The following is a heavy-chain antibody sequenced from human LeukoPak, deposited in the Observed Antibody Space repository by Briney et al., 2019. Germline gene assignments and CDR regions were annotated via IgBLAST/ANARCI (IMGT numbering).Heavy chain of an antibody. CDR3: ASSSIAVAGTLNRFDY. D-gene: IGHD6-19*01. Sequence: PSETLSLTCTVSGGSIISYYWSWIRQPPGKGLEWIGYIYYSGSTNYNPSLKSRVTISVDTSKNQFSLKLSSVTAPDTAVYYCASSSIAVAGTLNRFDYWGQGTLVTVSS. CDR1: GGSIISYY. CDR2: IYYSGST. J-gene: IGHJ4*02. V-gene: IGHV4-59*01.